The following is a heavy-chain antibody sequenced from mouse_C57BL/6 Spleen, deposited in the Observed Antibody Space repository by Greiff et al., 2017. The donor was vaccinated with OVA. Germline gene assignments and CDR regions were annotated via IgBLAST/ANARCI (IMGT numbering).Heavy chain of an antibody. CDR2: IDPETGGT. CDR3: TRGDYYGTADY. J-gene: IGHJ2*01. V-gene: IGHV1-15*01. D-gene: IGHD1-1*01. CDR1: GYTFTDYE. Sequence: QVHVKQSGAELVRPGASVTLSCKASGYTFTDYEMHWVKQTPVHGLEWIGAIDPETGGTAYNQKFKGKAILTADKSSSTAYMELRSLTSEDSAVYYCTRGDYYGTADYWGQGTTLTVSS.